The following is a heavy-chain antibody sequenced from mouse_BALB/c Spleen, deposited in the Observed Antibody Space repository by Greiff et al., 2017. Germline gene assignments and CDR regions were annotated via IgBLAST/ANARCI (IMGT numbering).Heavy chain of an antibody. J-gene: IGHJ4*01. CDR3: ARGITTATYAMDY. V-gene: IGHV5-6-5*01. CDR1: GFTFSSYA. CDR2: ISSGGST. D-gene: IGHD1-2*01. Sequence: EVHLVESGGGLVKPGGSLKLSCAASGFTFSSYAMSWVRQTPEKRLEWVASISSGGSTYYPDSVKGRFTISRDNARNILYLQMSSLRSEDTAMYYCARGITTATYAMDYWGQGTSVTVSS.